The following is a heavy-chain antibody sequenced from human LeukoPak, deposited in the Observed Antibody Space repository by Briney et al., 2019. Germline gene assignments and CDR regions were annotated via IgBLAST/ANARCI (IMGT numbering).Heavy chain of an antibody. CDR2: INTESGDT. Sequence: EASVKVSCKASGYLFTVYYLHWVRQAPGRGLEWMGWINTESGDTNYEQKFQGRVAMTRDTSTSTAYMELSRMTSDDTAVYYCARTLGYCGHDCHDQGFQYWGQGTLVIVSS. D-gene: IGHD2-21*02. CDR1: GYLFTVYY. CDR3: ARTLGYCGHDCHDQGFQY. J-gene: IGHJ1*01. V-gene: IGHV1-2*02.